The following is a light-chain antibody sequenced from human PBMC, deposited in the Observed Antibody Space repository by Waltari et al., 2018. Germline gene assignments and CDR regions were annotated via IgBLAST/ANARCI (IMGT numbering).Light chain of an antibody. V-gene: IGLV2-14*03. CDR2: DVS. CDR1: SNDVGIHNF. Sequence: QSALTQPASVSGSPGQSITVSCTGISNDVGIHNFVSWYQHPPGKAPQVVIYDVSYRPSGVSDRFSGSKSGNTASLTISGLQAEDEADYYCSSYTSNNAVFGGGTKLTVL. CDR3: SSYTSNNAV. J-gene: IGLJ3*02.